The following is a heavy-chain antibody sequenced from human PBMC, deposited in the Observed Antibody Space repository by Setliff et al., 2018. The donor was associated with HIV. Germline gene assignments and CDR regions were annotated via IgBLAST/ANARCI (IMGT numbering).Heavy chain of an antibody. V-gene: IGHV3-30*19. CDR1: GFSVDRYG. CDR3: ARDHRWFLQGANSGVDH. Sequence: GGSLRLSCAVSGFSVDRYGMHWVRQAPGKGLEWVAVISYDGSNKYYADSVKGRFTISRDNSNNTLYLRMNSLRVEDTAVYYCARDHRWFLQGANSGVDHWGQGTLVTVSS. J-gene: IGHJ4*02. D-gene: IGHD3-22*01. CDR2: ISYDGSNK.